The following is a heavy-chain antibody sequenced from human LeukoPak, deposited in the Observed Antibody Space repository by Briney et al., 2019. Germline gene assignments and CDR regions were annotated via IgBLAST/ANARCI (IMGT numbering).Heavy chain of an antibody. D-gene: IGHD3-3*01. CDR1: GFTLSNAW. Sequence: GGSLRLSCAASGFTLSNAWMSWVRQAPGKGLEWVGRITTKTDGGTTDYAAPVTGRFTISRDDSKNTLYLQINSLKTEDTAVYYCTTARGGFWSGSSLDFFDYWGQGTVVTVSS. CDR2: ITTKTDGGTT. J-gene: IGHJ4*02. V-gene: IGHV3-15*01. CDR3: TTARGGFWSGSSLDFFDY.